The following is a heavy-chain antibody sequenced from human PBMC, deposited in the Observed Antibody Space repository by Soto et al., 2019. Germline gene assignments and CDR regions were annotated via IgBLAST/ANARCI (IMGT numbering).Heavy chain of an antibody. Sequence: PSETLSLTCAVSGGSIRSGGYSWSWIRQPPGKGLEWIGYIYHSGSTYYNPSLKSRVTISVDRSKNQFSLKLSSVTAADTSVYYCARAEGGIFDYWGQGTLVTVSS. V-gene: IGHV4-30-2*01. J-gene: IGHJ4*02. CDR3: ARAEGGIFDY. CDR1: GGSIRSGGYS. CDR2: IYHSGST.